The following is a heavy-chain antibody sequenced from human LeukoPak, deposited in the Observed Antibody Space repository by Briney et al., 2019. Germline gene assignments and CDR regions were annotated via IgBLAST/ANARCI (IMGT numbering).Heavy chain of an antibody. Sequence: SETLSLTCTVSGGSISSYYWSWIRQPAGKGLEWIGRIYTSGSTNYNPSLKSRVTMSVDTSKNQFSLKLSSVTAADTAVYYCARGILEWLPYWYFDLWGRGTLVTVSS. V-gene: IGHV4-4*07. CDR1: GGSISSYY. J-gene: IGHJ2*01. CDR3: ARGILEWLPYWYFDL. CDR2: IYTSGST. D-gene: IGHD3-3*01.